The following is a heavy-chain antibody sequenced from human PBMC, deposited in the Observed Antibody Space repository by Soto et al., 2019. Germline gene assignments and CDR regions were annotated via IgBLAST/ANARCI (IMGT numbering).Heavy chain of an antibody. CDR2: IIPIFGTA. D-gene: IGHD3-3*01. CDR3: ARGRHITIFGVVTPQDGMDV. J-gene: IGHJ6*02. Sequence: SVKVSCKASGGTFSSYAISWVRQAPGQGLEWMGGIIPIFGTANYAQKFQGRVTITADESTSTAYMELSSLRSEDTAVYYCARGRHITIFGVVTPQDGMDVWGQGTTVTVSS. CDR1: GGTFSSYA. V-gene: IGHV1-69*13.